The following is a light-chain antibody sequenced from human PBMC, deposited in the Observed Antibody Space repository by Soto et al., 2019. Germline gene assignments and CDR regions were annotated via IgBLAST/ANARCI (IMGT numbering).Light chain of an antibody. V-gene: IGLV1-40*01. CDR3: QLYDNTLSASV. J-gene: IGLJ2*01. CDR1: SSNIGAGHV. CDR2: GSS. Sequence: QSVLTQPPSVCGAPGQRVTISCTGSSSNIGAGHVVHWYQQFPGRAPNLLIYGSSNRPSGVPDRFSGSKSGTSASLAITGLQAEDEADDYCQLYDNTLSASVFGGGTQLTVL.